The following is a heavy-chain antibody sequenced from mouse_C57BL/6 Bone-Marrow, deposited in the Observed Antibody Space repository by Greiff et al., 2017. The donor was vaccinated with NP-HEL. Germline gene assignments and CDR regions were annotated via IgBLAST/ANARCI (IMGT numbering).Heavy chain of an antibody. V-gene: IGHV2-2*01. CDR3: ASYYDGPFDY. Sequence: QVQLQQSGPGLVQPSQSLSITCTVSGFSLTSYGVHWVRQSPGKGLEWLGVIWSGGSTDYNAAFISRLSISKDNSKSQVFFKMNSLQADDTAIYYCASYYDGPFDYWGQGTTLTVSS. D-gene: IGHD1-1*01. CDR1: GFSLTSYG. CDR2: IWSGGST. J-gene: IGHJ2*01.